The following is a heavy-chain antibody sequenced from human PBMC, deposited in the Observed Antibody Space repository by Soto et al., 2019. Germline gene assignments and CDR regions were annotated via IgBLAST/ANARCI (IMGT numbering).Heavy chain of an antibody. CDR1: GFAFSSYA. V-gene: IGHV3-23*01. J-gene: IGHJ6*02. CDR2: ISGSGATT. D-gene: IGHD2-2*01. CDR3: AKPPESSSTFYYYGLDV. Sequence: VQLLESGGGLVQPGGSLRLSCAASGFAFSSYAMTWVRQAPGKGLEWVAAISGSGATTYYADSVKGRFTISRDNSKNTLSQEMNSLRAEDTAVYYCAKPPESSSTFYYYGLDVWGQGTTVTVSS.